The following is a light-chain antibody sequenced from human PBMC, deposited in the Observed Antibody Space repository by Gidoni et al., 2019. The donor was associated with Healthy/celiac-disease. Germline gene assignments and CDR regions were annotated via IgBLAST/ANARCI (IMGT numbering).Light chain of an antibody. CDR1: QGISSY. V-gene: IGKV1-9*01. CDR2: AAS. CDR3: QQLNSYPPA. J-gene: IGKJ3*01. Sequence: DIQLTQSPSFLSASVGDRVTTTCRASQGISSYLAWYQQKPGKAPKLLIYAASTLQSGVPSRFSGSGSGTEFTLTISSLQPEDFATYYCQQLNSYPPAFGPGTKVDIK.